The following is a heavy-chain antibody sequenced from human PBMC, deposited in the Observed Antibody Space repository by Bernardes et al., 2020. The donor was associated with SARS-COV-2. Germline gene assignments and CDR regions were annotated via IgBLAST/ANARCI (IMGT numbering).Heavy chain of an antibody. CDR1: GGSISSYY. V-gene: IGHV4-59*08. CDR3: ATRLGSYYAFDI. CDR2: IYYSGST. D-gene: IGHD1-26*01. Sequence: SETLSLTCTVSGGSISSYYWSWIRQPPGKGLEWIGYIYYSGSTNYNPSLKSRVTISVDTSKNQFSLKLSSVTAADTAVYYCATRLGSYYAFDIWGQGTMVTVSS. J-gene: IGHJ3*02.